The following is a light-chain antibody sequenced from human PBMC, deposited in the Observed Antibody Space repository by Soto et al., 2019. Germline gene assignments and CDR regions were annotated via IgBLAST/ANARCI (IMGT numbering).Light chain of an antibody. CDR3: QQHITYPLT. CDR1: QGISSY. CDR2: GAS. Sequence: DIQLTQSPSFLSASVGDRVTITCRASQGISSYLAWYQQKPGKAPELLIYGASTLQTGVPSRCGGRGSGTESTHSVSRLQPEDLVSYCCQQHITYPLTFGGGTKVEIK. V-gene: IGKV1-9*01. J-gene: IGKJ4*02.